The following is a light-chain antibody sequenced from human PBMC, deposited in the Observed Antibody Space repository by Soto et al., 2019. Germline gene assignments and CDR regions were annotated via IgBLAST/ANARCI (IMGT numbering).Light chain of an antibody. CDR3: CSYAGSYTYV. V-gene: IGLV2-11*01. J-gene: IGLJ1*01. CDR1: SSDVGGYNY. Sequence: QSALTQPRSVSGSPGQSVTISCTGTSSDVGGYNYVSWYQQHPGKAPKLMIYDVSKRPSGVPDRFSGSKSGNTASLTISGLPAEDEADYYCCSYAGSYTYVFATGTKLTVL. CDR2: DVS.